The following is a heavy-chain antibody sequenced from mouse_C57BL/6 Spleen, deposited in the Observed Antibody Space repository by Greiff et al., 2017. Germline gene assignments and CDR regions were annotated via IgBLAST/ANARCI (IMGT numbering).Heavy chain of an antibody. CDR3: ARSALSSGGWFAY. V-gene: IGHV1-7*01. J-gene: IGHJ3*01. CDR1: GYTFTSYW. D-gene: IGHD3-2*02. Sequence: QVQLQQSGAELAKPGASVKLSCKASGYTFTSYWMHWVKQRPGQGLEWIGYINPSSGYTKYNQKFKDKATLTADKSSSTAYMQLSSLTYEDSAVYYCARSALSSGGWFAYWGQGTLVTVSA. CDR2: INPSSGYT.